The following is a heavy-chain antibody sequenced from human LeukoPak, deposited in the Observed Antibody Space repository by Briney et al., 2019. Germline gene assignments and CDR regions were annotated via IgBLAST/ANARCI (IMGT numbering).Heavy chain of an antibody. V-gene: IGHV4-34*01. CDR2: INHSGST. J-gene: IGHJ3*02. Sequence: SETLSLTCTVSGGSISSYYWSWIRQPPGKGLEWIGEINHSGSTNYNPSLKSRVTISVDTSKNQFSLKLSSVTAADTAVYYCARLGSYGDNAFDIWGQGTMVTVSS. D-gene: IGHD5-18*01. CDR3: ARLGSYGDNAFDI. CDR1: GGSISSYY.